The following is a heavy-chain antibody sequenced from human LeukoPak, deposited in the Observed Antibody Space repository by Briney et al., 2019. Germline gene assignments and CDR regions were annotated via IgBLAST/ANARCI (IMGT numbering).Heavy chain of an antibody. V-gene: IGHV4-4*02. J-gene: IGHJ4*02. Sequence: PSETLSLTCAVSGGSVSSSNWWSWVRQPPGKGLEWIGEIYHSGSTNYNPSLKSRVTISVDKSKNQFSLKLSSVTAADTAVYYCAREGYYYDSSGYSTPPLPIFDYWGQGTLVTVSS. CDR2: IYHSGST. D-gene: IGHD3-22*01. CDR3: AREGYYYDSSGYSTPPLPIFDY. CDR1: GGSVSSSNW.